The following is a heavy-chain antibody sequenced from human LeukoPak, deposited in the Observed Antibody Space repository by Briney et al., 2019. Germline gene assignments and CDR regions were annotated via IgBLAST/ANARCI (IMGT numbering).Heavy chain of an antibody. Sequence: PGGSLRLSCAASGFTFSTYAMSWVRQAPGKGLEWVSAISGSGGNTYYADSVKGRFTMSRENSKNTLYLQMNSLRAEDTAVYYYAKPYEVSIGRYFDYWGQGTLVSVSS. CDR3: AKPYEVSIGRYFDY. CDR2: ISGSGGNT. D-gene: IGHD5-12*01. V-gene: IGHV3-23*01. CDR1: GFTFSTYA. J-gene: IGHJ4*02.